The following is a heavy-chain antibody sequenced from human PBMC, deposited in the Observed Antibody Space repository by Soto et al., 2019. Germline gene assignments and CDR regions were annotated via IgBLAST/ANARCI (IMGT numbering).Heavy chain of an antibody. V-gene: IGHV3-23*01. Sequence: GGSLRLSCAASGFTFSNYAMSWVRQAPGKGLEWVSVIGGRGGSTDYADSVKGRFTISRDNSKNTLYLQMNSLRAEDTAVYYCAKDTGYSTSSSGAFDIWGQGTMVTVSS. CDR2: IGGRGGST. J-gene: IGHJ3*02. D-gene: IGHD6-6*01. CDR3: AKDTGYSTSSSGAFDI. CDR1: GFTFSNYA.